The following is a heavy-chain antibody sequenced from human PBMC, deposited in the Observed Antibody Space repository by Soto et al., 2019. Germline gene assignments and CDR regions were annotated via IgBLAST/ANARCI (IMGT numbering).Heavy chain of an antibody. CDR3: ARATRSGSPHFDH. Sequence: ASVKVSCKGAGYTFRNYYMHWVRQAPGQGLEWMGIINPSGDSTSYAQEFQGRVTMTRETSTSTLYMELSSLRSEDTAVYYCARATRSGSPHFDHWGQGTLVTVSS. J-gene: IGHJ4*02. CDR1: GYTFRNYY. D-gene: IGHD5-12*01. CDR2: INPSGDST. V-gene: IGHV1-46*01.